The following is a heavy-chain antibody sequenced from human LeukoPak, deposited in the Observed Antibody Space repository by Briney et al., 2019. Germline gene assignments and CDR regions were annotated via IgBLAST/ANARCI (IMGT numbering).Heavy chain of an antibody. V-gene: IGHV4-4*07. Sequence: PSQTLSLTCTVSGGSVTTSCWSWIRQSAGEGLEWVGSVNVSGDTTYHPSLKNRAIMSLRPSTNSFFLCLLSVPAAHPAVYYCARLIAEVGGGTNYFDTWGQGTLVTVSS. D-gene: IGHD2-21*01. CDR2: VNVSGDT. CDR1: GGSVTTSC. CDR3: ARLIAEVGGGTNYFDT. J-gene: IGHJ4*02.